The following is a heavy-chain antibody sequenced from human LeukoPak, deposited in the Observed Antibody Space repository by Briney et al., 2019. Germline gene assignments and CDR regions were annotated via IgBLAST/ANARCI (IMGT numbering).Heavy chain of an antibody. CDR1: GGTFSSYA. J-gene: IGHJ4*02. V-gene: IGHV1-69*13. D-gene: IGHD1-26*01. Sequence: SVKVSCKASGGTFSSYAISWVRQAPGQGLEWMGGIIPIFGTANYAQKFQGRVTTTADESTSTAYMELSSLRSEDTAVYYCAGVGGSYLWNYWGQGTLVTVSS. CDR2: IIPIFGTA. CDR3: AGVGGSYLWNY.